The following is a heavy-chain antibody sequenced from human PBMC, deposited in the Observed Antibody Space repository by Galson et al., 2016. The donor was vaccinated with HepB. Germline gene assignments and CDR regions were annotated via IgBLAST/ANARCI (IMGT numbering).Heavy chain of an antibody. V-gene: IGHV3-23*01. CDR3: ATTGGSGYRRPYNWFDS. CDR2: ISGSGDGT. Sequence: SLRLSCAASGFTFSSYAMSWVRQAPGKGLEWVSGISGSGDGTYCADSVKGRFTISRDNSKNTLYLEMNSLRAEDTAVYYCATTGGSGYRRPYNWFDSWGQGTLVIISS. CDR1: GFTFSSYA. D-gene: IGHD5-12*01. J-gene: IGHJ5*01.